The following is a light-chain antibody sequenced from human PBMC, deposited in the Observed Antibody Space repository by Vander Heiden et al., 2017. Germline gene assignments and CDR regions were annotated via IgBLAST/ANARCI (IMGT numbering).Light chain of an antibody. Sequence: DIVMTQSPDSLSVSLGERATLTCKSSQSVSSSSNNTNYLAWYQQKPGQPPKLLIYWASTREAGVPDRFSGSGSGTDFTLAISSLQAEDVAVYYCQQYYSRFRRFGQGTKVEFK. CDR3: QQYYSRFRR. V-gene: IGKV4-1*01. CDR2: WAS. CDR1: QSVSSSSNNTNY. J-gene: IGKJ1*01.